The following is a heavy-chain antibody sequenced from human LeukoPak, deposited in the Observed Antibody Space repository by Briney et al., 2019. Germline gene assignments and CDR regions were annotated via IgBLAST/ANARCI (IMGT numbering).Heavy chain of an antibody. CDR2: ITSSGGTT. CDR3: ARDRPNYYDSSGHYYRRNGDY. J-gene: IGHJ4*02. CDR1: GFTFSTYA. V-gene: IGHV3-23*01. Sequence: PGGSLRLSXVASGFTFSTYAMSWVRQAPGKGLEWVSSITSSGGTTFYPDSVKGRFTISRDNSKNTLYLQVNSLRAEDTAVYYCARDRPNYYDSSGHYYRRNGDYWGQGTLVTVSS. D-gene: IGHD3-22*01.